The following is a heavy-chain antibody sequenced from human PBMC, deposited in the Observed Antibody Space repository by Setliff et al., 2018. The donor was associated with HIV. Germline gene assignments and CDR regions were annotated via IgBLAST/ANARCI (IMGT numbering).Heavy chain of an antibody. Sequence: GGSLRLSCAASGFTFSTYSMNWVRQAPGKGLEWVSYISSSGTTIYYADSVKGRFTISRDNAKNSLYLQMNSLRAEDTAVYYCARGFVEYGDYLSYFFDYWGQGTLVTVSS. CDR2: ISSSGTTI. CDR3: ARGFVEYGDYLSYFFDY. V-gene: IGHV3-48*04. D-gene: IGHD4-17*01. CDR1: GFTFSTYS. J-gene: IGHJ4*02.